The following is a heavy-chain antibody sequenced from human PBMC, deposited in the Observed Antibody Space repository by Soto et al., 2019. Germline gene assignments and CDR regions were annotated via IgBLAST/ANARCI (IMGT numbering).Heavy chain of an antibody. Sequence: QVQLVESGGGVVQPGRSLRLSCAASGFTFSSYGMHWVRQAPGKGLEWVAVISYDGSNKYYADSVKGRFTISRDNSKNTLYLQMNSLRAEDTAVYYCAKGSGSYYHYCYGMDVWGQGTTVTVSS. CDR2: ISYDGSNK. CDR3: AKGSGSYYHYCYGMDV. D-gene: IGHD1-26*01. V-gene: IGHV3-30*18. J-gene: IGHJ6*02. CDR1: GFTFSSYG.